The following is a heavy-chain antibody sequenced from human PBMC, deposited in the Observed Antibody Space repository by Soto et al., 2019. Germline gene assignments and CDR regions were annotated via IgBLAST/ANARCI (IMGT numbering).Heavy chain of an antibody. D-gene: IGHD3-3*01. CDR1: GYTFTSYD. CDR2: MNPNSGNT. J-gene: IGHJ5*02. V-gene: IGHV1-8*01. CDR3: ARGIFGVVTLVGVWFDP. Sequence: ASVKVSCKASGYTFTSYDIKWVRQATGQGLEWMGWMNPNSGNTGYAQKFQGRVTMTRNTSISTAYMELSSLRSEDTAVYYCARGIFGVVTLVGVWFDPWGQGTLVTVSS.